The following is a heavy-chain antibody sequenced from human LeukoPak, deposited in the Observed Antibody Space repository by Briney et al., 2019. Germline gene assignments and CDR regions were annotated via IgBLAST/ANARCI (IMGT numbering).Heavy chain of an antibody. J-gene: IGHJ4*02. CDR2: IKQDGSEK. Sequence: GGSLRLSCAASGFTFSSYWMSWVRQAPGKGLEWVANIKQDGSEKYYVDSVKGRFTISRDNAKNSLYLQMNSLRAEDTAVYYCARDRWELSKIGGFDYWGQGTLVTVSS. CDR1: GFTFSSYW. CDR3: ARDRWELSKIGGFDY. D-gene: IGHD1-26*01. V-gene: IGHV3-7*01.